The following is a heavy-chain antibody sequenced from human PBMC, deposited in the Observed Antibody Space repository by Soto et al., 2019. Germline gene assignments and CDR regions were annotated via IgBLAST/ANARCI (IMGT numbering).Heavy chain of an antibody. J-gene: IGHJ3*02. Sequence: SVKVSCKASGGTFSSYTISWVRQAPGQGLEWMGGIIPIFGTANYAQKFQGRVTITADESTSTAYMELSSLRSEDTAVYYCASYSGWYGDDAFDIWGQGTMVTVSS. V-gene: IGHV1-69*13. CDR2: IIPIFGTA. D-gene: IGHD6-19*01. CDR3: ASYSGWYGDDAFDI. CDR1: GGTFSSYT.